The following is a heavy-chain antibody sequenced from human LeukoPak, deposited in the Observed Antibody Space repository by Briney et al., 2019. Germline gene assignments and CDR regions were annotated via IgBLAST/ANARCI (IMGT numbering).Heavy chain of an antibody. J-gene: IGHJ4*02. V-gene: IGHV5-51*01. Sequence: GESLKISCKGSGYSFTNYWIGWVRQMPGKGLDWMGIIYPIDSDTRYSPSFQGQVTMSVDKSISTAYLQWSSLKASDTAIYYCARPGAPQGAFDYWGQGTLVTVSS. D-gene: IGHD3-10*01. CDR1: GYSFTNYW. CDR3: ARPGAPQGAFDY. CDR2: IYPIDSDT.